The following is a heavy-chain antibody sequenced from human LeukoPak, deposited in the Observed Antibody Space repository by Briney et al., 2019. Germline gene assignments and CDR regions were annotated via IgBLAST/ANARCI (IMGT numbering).Heavy chain of an antibody. CDR2: IYTSGST. D-gene: IGHD1-26*01. J-gene: IGHJ4*02. CDR3: ASNAYSGSYLGAFDY. V-gene: IGHV4-4*07. CDR1: GGSTSSYY. Sequence: SETLSLTCTVSGGSTSSYYWSWIRQPAGKGLEWIGRIYTSGSTNYNPSLKSRVTMSVDTSKNQFSLKLSSVTAADTAVYYCASNAYSGSYLGAFDYWGQGTLVTVSS.